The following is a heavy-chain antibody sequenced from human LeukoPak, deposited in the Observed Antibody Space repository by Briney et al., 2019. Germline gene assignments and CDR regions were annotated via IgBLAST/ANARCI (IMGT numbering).Heavy chain of an antibody. CDR1: GFTFSSYG. J-gene: IGHJ4*02. V-gene: IGHV3-30*19. CDR3: ARTRGRYCSSNGCYVEY. CDR2: ISHDGSNK. D-gene: IGHD2-2*01. Sequence: GSLRLSCAASGFTFSSYGMHWVRQAPGTGLEWVAVISHDGSNKYHADSVKGRFTISRDNSKNTLYLQMNSLRAEDTAVYYCARTRGRYCSSNGCYVEYWGQGALVTVSS.